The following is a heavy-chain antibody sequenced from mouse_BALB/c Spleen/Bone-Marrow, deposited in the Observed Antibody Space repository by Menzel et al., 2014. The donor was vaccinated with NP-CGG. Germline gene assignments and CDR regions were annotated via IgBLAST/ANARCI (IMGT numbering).Heavy chain of an antibody. D-gene: IGHD3-1*01. CDR1: GYTSTNYW. CDR2: IYPGNSDT. CDR3: TTLARNKFDY. J-gene: IGHJ2*01. V-gene: IGHV1-5*01. Sequence: VQLQQSGTVLARPGAAVKMSCKASGYTSTNYWMHWVKQRPGQGLEWIGTIYPGNSDTTYNQKFKGKATLTAVTSTSTAYMELSSLTNEDSAVYYCTTLARNKFDYWGQGTTLTVSS.